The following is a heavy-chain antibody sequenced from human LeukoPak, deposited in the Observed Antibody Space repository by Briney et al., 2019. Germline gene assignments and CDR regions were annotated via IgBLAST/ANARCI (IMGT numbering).Heavy chain of an antibody. J-gene: IGHJ4*02. V-gene: IGHV3-7*01. CDR3: AKDLTSYYYIYY. CDR2: IKKDGSEK. CDR1: GFTFSSYW. D-gene: IGHD2/OR15-2a*01. Sequence: GGPLRLSCAASGFTFSSYWMSWVRQAPGKGLEWVANIKKDGSEKYYVDSVKGRFTISRDNAKNSLYLQMNSLRGDDTAVYYCAKDLTSYYYIYYWGQGTLVTVSS.